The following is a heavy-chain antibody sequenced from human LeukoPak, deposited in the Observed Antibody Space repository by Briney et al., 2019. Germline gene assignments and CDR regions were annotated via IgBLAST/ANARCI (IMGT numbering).Heavy chain of an antibody. CDR1: GFTFSSYW. CDR3: AKDPLSSSRPEWFDP. J-gene: IGHJ5*02. V-gene: IGHV3-30*02. Sequence: PGGSLRLSCAASGFTFSSYWMSWVRQAPGKGLEWVSFFPYDGSNEYYADSVKGRFTISRDNSKNTLYLQMNSLRAEDTAVYYCAKDPLSSSRPEWFDPWGQGTLVTVSS. CDR2: FPYDGSNE. D-gene: IGHD6-13*01.